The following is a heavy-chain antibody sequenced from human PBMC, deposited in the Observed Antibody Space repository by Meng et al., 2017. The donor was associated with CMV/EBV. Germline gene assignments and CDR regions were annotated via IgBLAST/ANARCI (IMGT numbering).Heavy chain of an antibody. V-gene: IGHV4-34*01. Sequence: SETLSLTCAVYGGSFSGYYWSWIRQPPGKGLEWIGEINHSGSTNYNPSLKSRVTISVDTSKNQFSLKLSSVTAADTAVYYCARDSASVTTWDAHNNWFDPWGQGTLVTSPQ. CDR2: INHSGST. J-gene: IGHJ5*02. D-gene: IGHD4-17*01. CDR3: ARDSASVTTWDAHNNWFDP. CDR1: GGSFSGYY.